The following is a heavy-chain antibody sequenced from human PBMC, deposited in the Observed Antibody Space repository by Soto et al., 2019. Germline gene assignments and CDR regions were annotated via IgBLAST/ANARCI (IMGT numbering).Heavy chain of an antibody. CDR2: IFSNDGK. CDR1: GFSLSNARMG. Sequence: ESGPVLVKPTETLTLTCTVSGFSLSNARMGVSWSRQPPGKALEWLAHIFSNDGKSYSTSLKSRLTISKDTSKSPVVLTMTNMDTVDTATYYCPRRGDGYNLDYWGQGTLVTVSS. J-gene: IGHJ4*02. CDR3: PRRGDGYNLDY. D-gene: IGHD5-12*01. V-gene: IGHV2-26*01.